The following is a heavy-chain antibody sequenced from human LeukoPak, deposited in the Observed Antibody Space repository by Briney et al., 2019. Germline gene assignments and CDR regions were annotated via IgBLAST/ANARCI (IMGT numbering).Heavy chain of an antibody. Sequence: PSETLSLTCTVSGYSISSGYYWGWIRQPPGKGLEWIGSIYHSGSTYYNPSLKSRVTISVDTSKNQFSLKLSSVTAADTAVYYCARSSSGWYWFDPWGQGTLVTVSS. J-gene: IGHJ5*02. CDR3: ARSSSGWYWFDP. D-gene: IGHD6-19*01. CDR2: IYHSGST. V-gene: IGHV4-38-2*02. CDR1: GYSISSGYY.